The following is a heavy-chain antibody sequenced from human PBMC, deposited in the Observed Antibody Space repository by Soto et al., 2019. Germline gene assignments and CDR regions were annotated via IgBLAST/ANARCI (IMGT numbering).Heavy chain of an antibody. CDR3: AHIVVAGLGYYFDY. V-gene: IGHV2-5*02. CDR1: GFSLSSTRMA. Sequence: QITLKESGPPLVKPTQTLTLTCTFSGFSLSSTRMAVGWIRQPPGKALEWLALIYWDDDKRYSPFLKSRLTLTKDTSKNHVVLTMSNMDPVDTARYYCAHIVVAGLGYYFDYWGQGTLVTVSS. CDR2: IYWDDDK. J-gene: IGHJ4*02. D-gene: IGHD6-19*01.